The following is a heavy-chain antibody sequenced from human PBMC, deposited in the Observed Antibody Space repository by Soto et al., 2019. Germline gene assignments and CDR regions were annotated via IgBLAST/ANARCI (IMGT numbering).Heavy chain of an antibody. J-gene: IGHJ5*02. Sequence: GGSLRLSCASSGFTFSSYAMSWVRQAPGKGLEWVSAISGSGGSTYYADSVKGRFTISRDNSKNTLYLQMNSLRAEDTAVYYCAKDPVYGDYDDWFDPWGQGTLVTVSS. D-gene: IGHD4-17*01. CDR3: AKDPVYGDYDDWFDP. CDR2: ISGSGGST. V-gene: IGHV3-23*01. CDR1: GFTFSSYA.